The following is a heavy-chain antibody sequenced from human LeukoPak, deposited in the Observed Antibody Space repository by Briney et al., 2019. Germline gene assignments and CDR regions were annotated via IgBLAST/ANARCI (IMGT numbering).Heavy chain of an antibody. CDR3: AKDPGGGYYPDAFDI. J-gene: IGHJ3*02. Sequence: GGSLRPSCAASGFTFSSYAMSWVRQAPGKGLEWVSAISGSGGSTYYADSVKGRFTISRDNSKNTLYLQMNSLRAEDTAVYYCAKDPGGGYYPDAFDIWGQGTMVTVSS. D-gene: IGHD3-22*01. V-gene: IGHV3-23*01. CDR2: ISGSGGST. CDR1: GFTFSSYA.